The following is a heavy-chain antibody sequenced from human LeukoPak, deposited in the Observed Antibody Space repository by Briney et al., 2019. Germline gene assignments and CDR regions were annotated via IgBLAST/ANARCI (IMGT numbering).Heavy chain of an antibody. D-gene: IGHD3-9*01. Sequence: ASVKVSCKASGGTFSSSAISWVRQAPGQGLEWMGGIIPIFGTTNYAQKSQGRVTITTDESTGTAYMELSSLRSEDTAVYYCARLKVLRYFDLFDPWGQGTLVTVSS. CDR1: GGTFSSSA. CDR2: IIPIFGTT. V-gene: IGHV1-69*05. J-gene: IGHJ5*02. CDR3: ARLKVLRYFDLFDP.